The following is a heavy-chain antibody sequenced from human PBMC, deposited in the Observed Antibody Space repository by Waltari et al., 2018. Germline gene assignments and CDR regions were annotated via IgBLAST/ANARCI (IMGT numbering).Heavy chain of an antibody. V-gene: IGHV4-34*01. CDR1: GGSFSGYY. D-gene: IGHD3-10*01. Sequence: QVQLQQWGAGLLKPSETLSLTCAVYGGSFSGYYWSWLRQPPGTGLEWIGESNHSGSTNYNPSLKSRVTISVDTSKNQFSLKLSSVTAADTAVYYCARGVPPYGSGSYYNLRWFDPWGQGTLVTVSS. J-gene: IGHJ5*02. CDR2: SNHSGST. CDR3: ARGVPPYGSGSYYNLRWFDP.